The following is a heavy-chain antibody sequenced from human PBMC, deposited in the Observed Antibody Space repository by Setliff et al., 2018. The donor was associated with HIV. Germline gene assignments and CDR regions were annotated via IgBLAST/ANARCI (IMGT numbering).Heavy chain of an antibody. Sequence: SETLSLTCAVYGESFSAYFWTWIRQPPGKGPEWIGEVDHSGNSNLNPSLESRAAISVDTSKSQFSLKLTSVTAADTAVYYCAKGGAQGWNDPYFDYWGQGTLVTVCS. CDR1: GESFSAYF. V-gene: IGHV4-34*04. D-gene: IGHD1-1*01. J-gene: IGHJ4*02. CDR2: VDHSGNS. CDR3: AKGGAQGWNDPYFDY.